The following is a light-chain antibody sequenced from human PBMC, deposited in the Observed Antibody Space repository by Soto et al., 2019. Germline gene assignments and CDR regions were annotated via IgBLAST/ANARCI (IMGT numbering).Light chain of an antibody. J-gene: IGKJ5*01. CDR2: AAS. CDR1: QSISGIY. V-gene: IGKV3-20*01. Sequence: EIVMTQSPATLSVSPGERATLSCRASQSISGIYLAWYQQKPGQPPRLLMYAASSRASGIPDRFSGSGSGTDFTLTISRLEPEDFAVYYCQQYGSSSITFGQGTRLEIK. CDR3: QQYGSSSIT.